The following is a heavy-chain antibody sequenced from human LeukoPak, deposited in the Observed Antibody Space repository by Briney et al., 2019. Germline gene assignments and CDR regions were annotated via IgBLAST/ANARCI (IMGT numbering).Heavy chain of an antibody. J-gene: IGHJ4*02. D-gene: IGHD4-17*01. CDR1: GFTFSSYA. Sequence: PGGSLRLSCAASGFTFSSYAMSWVRQAPGKGLEWVATVTGGGDVTYYADSVKGRFTISRDNSQNTMHLQMSSLRAEDTAVYHSAKGFKTYGELSFDYWGQGTLVTVSS. CDR2: VTGGGDVT. V-gene: IGHV3-23*01. CDR3: AKGFKTYGELSFDY.